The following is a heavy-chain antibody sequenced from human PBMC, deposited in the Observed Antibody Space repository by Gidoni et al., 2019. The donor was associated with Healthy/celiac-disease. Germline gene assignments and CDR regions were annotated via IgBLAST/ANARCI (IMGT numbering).Heavy chain of an antibody. Sequence: QVQLVESGGGVVQPGRSLRLSCAASGFTFSSYAMHWVRQAPGKGLEWVAVISYDGSNKYYADSVKGRFTISRDNSKNTLYLQMNSLRAEDTAVYYCAREWLEGGFDYWGQGTLVTVSS. J-gene: IGHJ4*02. CDR1: GFTFSSYA. D-gene: IGHD6-19*01. V-gene: IGHV3-30-3*01. CDR3: AREWLEGGFDY. CDR2: ISYDGSNK.